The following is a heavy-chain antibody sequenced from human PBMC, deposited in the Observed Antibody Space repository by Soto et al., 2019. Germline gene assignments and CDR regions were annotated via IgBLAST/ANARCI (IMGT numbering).Heavy chain of an antibody. CDR1: GYTFTGYY. CDR3: ARGTDGITMEGPGMDV. Sequence: ASVKVSCKASGYTFTGYYMHWVRQAPGQGLEWMGWINPNSGGTNYAQKFQGWVTMTRDTSISTAYTELSRLRSDDTAMYYCARGTDGITMEGPGMDVWGQGTTVTVSS. CDR2: INPNSGGT. J-gene: IGHJ6*02. D-gene: IGHD3-10*01. V-gene: IGHV1-2*04.